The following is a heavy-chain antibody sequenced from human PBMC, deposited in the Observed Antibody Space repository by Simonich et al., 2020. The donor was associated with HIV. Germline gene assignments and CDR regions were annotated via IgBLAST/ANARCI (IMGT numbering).Heavy chain of an antibody. D-gene: IGHD3-22*01. V-gene: IGHV1-69-2*01. Sequence: EVQLVQSGAEVKKPGATVKISCTVSGYTFTYSYIHWVQQATGKGPEWMGRVHPEEMETTYAENFQDRVTITADTSTDTAYMELSSLRSEDTAIYYCATKADFYYDNSGLVRWGHGTLVTVSS. CDR1: GYTFTYSY. CDR2: VHPEEMET. J-gene: IGHJ4*01. CDR3: ATKADFYYDNSGLVR.